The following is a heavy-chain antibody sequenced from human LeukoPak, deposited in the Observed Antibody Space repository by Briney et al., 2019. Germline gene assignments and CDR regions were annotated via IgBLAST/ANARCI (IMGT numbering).Heavy chain of an antibody. D-gene: IGHD3-9*01. CDR3: ARLGILRSFDWLPYSNAGDWYFDL. CDR1: GFTFSSRDW. J-gene: IGHJ2*01. Sequence: GGSLRLSCVASGFTFSSRDWMTWVRQAPGKGLEWVANIKQDGSEKNYVDSVKGRFTISRDNAKNSVDLQMNSLRIEDTAVYYCARLGILRSFDWLPYSNAGDWYFDLWGRGTLVTVSS. V-gene: IGHV3-7*01. CDR2: IKQDGSEK.